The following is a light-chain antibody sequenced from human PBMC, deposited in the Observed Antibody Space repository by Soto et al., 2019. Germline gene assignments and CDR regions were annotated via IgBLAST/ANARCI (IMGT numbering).Light chain of an antibody. CDR3: QQYGSSPWT. Sequence: EIVLTQSPGTLSLSPGERATLSCRASQSVSSSYLAWYQQKPGQAPRLLSYVASSRATGIPDRFSGSGSGTDFTLTITRLEPEDVAVYYWQQYGSSPWTFGQGTKVEIK. V-gene: IGKV3-20*01. CDR1: QSVSSSY. CDR2: VAS. J-gene: IGKJ1*01.